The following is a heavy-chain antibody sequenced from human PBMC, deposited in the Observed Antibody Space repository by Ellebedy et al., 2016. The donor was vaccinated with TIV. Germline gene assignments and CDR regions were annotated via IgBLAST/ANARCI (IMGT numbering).Heavy chain of an antibody. J-gene: IGHJ3*02. CDR3: ARVSYCGGDCYSHDAFDI. CDR1: GFTFSSYS. CDR2: ISSSSSYI. Sequence: GESLKISCAASGFTFSSYSMNWVRQAPGKGLEWVSSISSSSSYIYYADSVKGRFTISRDNAKNSLYLQMNSLRAEDTAVYYCARVSYCGGDCYSHDAFDIWGQGTMVTVSS. D-gene: IGHD2-21*02. V-gene: IGHV3-21*01.